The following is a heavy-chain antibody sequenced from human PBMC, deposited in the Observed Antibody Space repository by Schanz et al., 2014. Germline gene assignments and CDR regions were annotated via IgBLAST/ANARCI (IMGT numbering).Heavy chain of an antibody. Sequence: QVQLVQSGAEVKKPGSSVRVSCKASGGTLSNNSISWVRQAPGQGLEWMGRIIPTFGIANYAQKFQGRVTMTSDTSTSTVYMELSSLRSEDTAVYYCARNYGGHSEESDRYGMDVWGQGTTVTVSS. J-gene: IGHJ6*02. CDR3: ARNYGGHSEESDRYGMDV. V-gene: IGHV1-69*04. CDR2: IIPTFGIA. D-gene: IGHD4-17*01. CDR1: GGTLSNNS.